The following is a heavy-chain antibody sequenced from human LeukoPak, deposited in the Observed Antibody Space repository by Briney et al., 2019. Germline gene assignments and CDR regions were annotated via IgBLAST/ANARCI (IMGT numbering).Heavy chain of an antibody. J-gene: IGHJ6*02. Sequence: PGGSLRLSCAAPGFTFSSYAMSWVRQAPGKGLEWVSAISGSGGSTYYADSVKGRFTISRDNSKNTLYPQMNSLRAEDTAVYYCAKDIVGAYVLGMDVWGQGTTVTVSS. D-gene: IGHD1-26*01. V-gene: IGHV3-23*01. CDR3: AKDIVGAYVLGMDV. CDR2: ISGSGGST. CDR1: GFTFSSYA.